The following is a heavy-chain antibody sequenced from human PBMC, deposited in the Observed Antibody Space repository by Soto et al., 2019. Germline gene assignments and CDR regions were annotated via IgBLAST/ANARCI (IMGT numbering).Heavy chain of an antibody. D-gene: IGHD6-13*01. CDR1: GGSISSYY. Sequence: QVQLQESGPGLVKPSETLSLTCTVSGGSISSYYWSWIRQPPGKGLEWIGYIYYSGSTNYNPSLKSRVTISVDTSKNQFSLKLSSVTTADTAVYYCARARKQLFDYWGQGTLVTVSS. J-gene: IGHJ4*02. V-gene: IGHV4-59*01. CDR3: ARARKQLFDY. CDR2: IYYSGST.